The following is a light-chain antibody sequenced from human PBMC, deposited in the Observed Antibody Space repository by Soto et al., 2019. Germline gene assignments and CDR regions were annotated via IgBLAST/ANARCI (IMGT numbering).Light chain of an antibody. CDR1: QSVSSK. V-gene: IGKV3-15*01. CDR3: QQYYNWPLEYT. CDR2: TAS. J-gene: IGKJ2*01. Sequence: EIVMTQSPGTLSVSPGERVTLSCRASQSVSSKVAWYQQKPGQPPRLLIFTASLRATGVPARFTGSGSGTEFTLTISSLQPEDFAVYWCQQYYNWPLEYTYGQGTKLEIK.